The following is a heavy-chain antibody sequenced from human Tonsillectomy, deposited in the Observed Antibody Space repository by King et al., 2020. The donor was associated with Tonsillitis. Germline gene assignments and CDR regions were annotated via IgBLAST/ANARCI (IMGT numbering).Heavy chain of an antibody. CDR1: GFTFSSYG. CDR3: AKVALPDYDILTGYWFEY. Sequence: QLVQSGGGVVQPGRSLRLSCAASGFTFSSYGMHWVRQAPGKGLEWVAVISYDGSNKYYADSVKGRFTISRDNSKNTLYLQMNSLRAEDTAVYYCAKVALPDYDILTGYWFEYWGQGTLGTVSS. CDR2: ISYDGSNK. V-gene: IGHV3-30*18. D-gene: IGHD3-9*01. J-gene: IGHJ4*02.